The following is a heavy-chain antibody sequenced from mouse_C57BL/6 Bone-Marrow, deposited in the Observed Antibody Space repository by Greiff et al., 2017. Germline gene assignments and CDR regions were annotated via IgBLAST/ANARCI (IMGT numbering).Heavy chain of an antibody. D-gene: IGHD1-1*01. V-gene: IGHV1-53*01. CDR2: INPSNGGT. J-gene: IGHJ2*01. CDR1: GYTFTSYW. Sequence: QVHVKQPGTELVKPGASVKLSCKASGYTFTSYWMHWVKQRPGQGLEWIGNINPSNGGTNYNEKFKSKATLTVDKSSSTAYMQLSSLTSEDSAVYYWARQTPYYYGSSFDYWGKGTTLTVSS. CDR3: ARQTPYYYGSSFDY.